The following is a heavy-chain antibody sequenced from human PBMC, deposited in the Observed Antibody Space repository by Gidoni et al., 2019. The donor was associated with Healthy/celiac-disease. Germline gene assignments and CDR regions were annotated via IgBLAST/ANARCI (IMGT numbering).Heavy chain of an antibody. Sequence: QVQLVQSGAEVKKPGASVKFSCKASGYTFTSYDIHWVRQATGQGLEWMGWMNPNSGNTGYAQKFQGRVTMTRNTSISTAYMELSSLGYEDTAVYYCARGLIDDSSGYRDAFDIWGQGTMVTVSS. V-gene: IGHV1-8*01. J-gene: IGHJ3*02. D-gene: IGHD3-22*01. CDR3: ARGLIDDSSGYRDAFDI. CDR2: MNPNSGNT. CDR1: GYTFTSYD.